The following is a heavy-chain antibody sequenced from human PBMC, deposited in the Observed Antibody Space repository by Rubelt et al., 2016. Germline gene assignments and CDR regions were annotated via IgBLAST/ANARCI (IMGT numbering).Heavy chain of an antibody. CDR3: ARAEKHRYGDFDY. D-gene: IGHD4-17*01. CDR1: GFTFSSYG. Sequence: ASGFTFSSYGMHWVRQAPGKGLEWVAVIWYDGSNKYYADSVKGRFTISRDNSKNTLYLQMNSLRAEDTAVYYCARAEKHRYGDFDYWGQGTLVTVSS. CDR2: IWYDGSNK. V-gene: IGHV3-33*01. J-gene: IGHJ4*02.